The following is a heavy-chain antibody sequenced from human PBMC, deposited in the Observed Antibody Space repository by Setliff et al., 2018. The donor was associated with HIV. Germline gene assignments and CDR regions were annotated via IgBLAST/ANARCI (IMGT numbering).Heavy chain of an antibody. D-gene: IGHD3-22*01. CDR2: IDSGSETK. CDR3: AREGSSGYTGWFDS. V-gene: IGHV3-48*04. CDR1: GFTFSGSD. J-gene: IGHJ5*01. Sequence: GGSLRLSCEASGFTFSGSDMNWVRLVPGKGLEWVSYIDSGSETKYYAHSVKGRFSISRDNSRNALFLQMNNLGVDDTAVYYCAREGSSGYTGWFDSWGQGTRVTVSS.